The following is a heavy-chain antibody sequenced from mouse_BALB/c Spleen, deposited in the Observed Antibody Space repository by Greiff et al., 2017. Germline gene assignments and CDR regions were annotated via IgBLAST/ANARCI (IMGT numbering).Heavy chain of an antibody. CDR1: GYTFTDYN. D-gene: IGHD1-1*01. J-gene: IGHJ4*01. V-gene: IGHV1-18*01. Sequence: EVQRVESGPELVKPGASVKIPCKASGYTFTDYNMDWVKQSHGKSLEWIGDINPNNGGTIYNQKFKGKATLTVDKSSSTAYMELRSLTSEDTAVYYCARSYYGTDYYAMDYWGQGTSVTVSS. CDR2: INPNNGGT. CDR3: ARSYYGTDYYAMDY.